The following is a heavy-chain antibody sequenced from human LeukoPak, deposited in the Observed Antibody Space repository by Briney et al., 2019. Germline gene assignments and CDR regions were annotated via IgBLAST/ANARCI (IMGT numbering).Heavy chain of an antibody. J-gene: IGHJ4*02. CDR1: GFTFSSYA. Sequence: GGSLRLSCAASGFTFSSYAMSWVRQAPGKGLEWVSVISASGGFTYYADSVKGRFTISRDNSKNTLYLQMNSLRAEDTAVYYCARDSGSGSYSGYWGLGTLVTVSS. V-gene: IGHV3-23*01. D-gene: IGHD3-10*01. CDR3: ARDSGSGSYSGY. CDR2: ISASGGFT.